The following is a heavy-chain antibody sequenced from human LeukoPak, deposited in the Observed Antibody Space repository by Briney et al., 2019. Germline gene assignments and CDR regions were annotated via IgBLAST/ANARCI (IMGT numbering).Heavy chain of an antibody. CDR3: ARDRGSGWFYDIDY. Sequence: PGGSLRLSCAASGFTFSSYSMNWVRQAPGKGLEWVSSISSSSSYIYYADSVKGRFPISRDNAKNSLFLQMNSLRAEDTAVYYCARDRGSGWFYDIDYWGQGTLVTVSS. V-gene: IGHV3-21*01. CDR1: GFTFSSYS. D-gene: IGHD6-19*01. J-gene: IGHJ4*02. CDR2: ISSSSSYI.